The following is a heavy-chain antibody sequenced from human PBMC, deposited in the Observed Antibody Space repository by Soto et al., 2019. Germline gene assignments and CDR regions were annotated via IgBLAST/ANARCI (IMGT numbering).Heavy chain of an antibody. D-gene: IGHD3-16*01. Sequence: GASVKVSCKASGGTFRKYAISWVRQAPGQGLEWMGGINPVFGAATYAQKFQGRVTLTADESTSTAYMELTSLRSQDTAVYYCARDPSDTDDRDDYSDYWGQGTLVTVSS. CDR3: ARDPSDTDDRDDYSDY. J-gene: IGHJ4*02. CDR1: GGTFRKYA. V-gene: IGHV1-69*13. CDR2: INPVFGAA.